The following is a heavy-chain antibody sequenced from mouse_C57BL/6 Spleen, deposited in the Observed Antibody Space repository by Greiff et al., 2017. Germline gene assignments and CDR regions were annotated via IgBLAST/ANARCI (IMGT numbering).Heavy chain of an antibody. Sequence: EVQLVESGGGLVKPGGSLKLSCAASGFTFSDYGMHWVRQAPEKGLEWVAYISSGSSTIYYADTVKGRFTSSRDIAKNTLFLQMTSLRSEDTAMYYCARGGYYDYDYAMDYWGQGTSVTVSS. J-gene: IGHJ4*01. CDR3: ARGGYYDYDYAMDY. D-gene: IGHD2-4*01. CDR2: ISSGSSTI. V-gene: IGHV5-17*01. CDR1: GFTFSDYG.